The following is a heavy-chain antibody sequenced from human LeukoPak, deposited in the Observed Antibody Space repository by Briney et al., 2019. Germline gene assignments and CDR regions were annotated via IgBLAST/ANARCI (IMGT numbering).Heavy chain of an antibody. CDR3: ARVRAYYDSSGYQAYNWFDP. J-gene: IGHJ5*02. Sequence: SETLSLTCTVSGGSISSYDWSWIRQPAGKGLEWIGRIYTSGSTNCNPSLKSRVTMSADTSKNQLFLKLSSVTAADTAVYYCARVRAYYDSSGYQAYNWFDPWGQGTLVTVSS. V-gene: IGHV4-4*07. D-gene: IGHD3-22*01. CDR2: IYTSGST. CDR1: GGSISSYD.